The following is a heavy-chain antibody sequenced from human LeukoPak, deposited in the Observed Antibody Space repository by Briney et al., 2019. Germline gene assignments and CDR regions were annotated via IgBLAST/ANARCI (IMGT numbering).Heavy chain of an antibody. D-gene: IGHD2-15*01. J-gene: IGHJ5*02. CDR1: GGSISSYY. CDR2: IYYSGST. V-gene: IGHV4-59*01. Sequence: SETLSLTCTVSGGSISSYYCSWIRQPPGKGLEWIGYIYYSGSTDYNPSLKSRVTISVDTSKNQFSLKLSSVTAADTAVYYCARVANHCSGGSCYLNWFDPWGQGTLVTVSS. CDR3: ARVANHCSGGSCYLNWFDP.